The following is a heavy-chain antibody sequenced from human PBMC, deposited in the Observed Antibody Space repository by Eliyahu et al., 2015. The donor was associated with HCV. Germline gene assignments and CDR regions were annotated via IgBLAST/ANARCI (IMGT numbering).Heavy chain of an antibody. D-gene: IGHD2-15*01. V-gene: IGHV1-46*04. CDR3: ARDLGYCSGGSCYGPEDY. J-gene: IGHJ4*02. Sequence: QVQLVQSGAEVKKPGASVKVSCKASGYTFTSYYMHWVRQAPGQGLEWMGIINPSGGSTSYXQKLQGRVTMTRDTSTSTVYMELSSLRSEDTAVYYCARDLGYCSGGSCYGPEDYWGQGTLVTVSS. CDR2: INPSGGST. CDR1: GYTFTSYY.